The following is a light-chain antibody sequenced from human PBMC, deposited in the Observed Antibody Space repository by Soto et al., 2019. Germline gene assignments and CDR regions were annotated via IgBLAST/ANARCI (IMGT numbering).Light chain of an antibody. CDR1: QSVRSY. Sequence: EIVFTQSPATLYLSPGERAPLSCRAIQSVRSYLAWYQQKPGQGPRILIYGASGRETGTPDRFRCSGAGTECTRTINRLEPEDFALDYCQQYGSSTPTFGQGTKVDIK. CDR3: QQYGSSTPT. J-gene: IGKJ1*01. V-gene: IGKV3-20*01. CDR2: GAS.